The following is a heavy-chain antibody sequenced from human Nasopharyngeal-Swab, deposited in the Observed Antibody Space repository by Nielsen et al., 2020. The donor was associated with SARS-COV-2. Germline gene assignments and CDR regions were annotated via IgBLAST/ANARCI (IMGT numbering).Heavy chain of an antibody. Sequence: SETLSLTCTVSGGSISSGDYYWSWIRQPPGKGLEWIGYIYYSGSTYYNPSLKSRVTISVDTSKNQFSLKLSSVTAADTAVYYCTRDSRGWFDPWGQGTLVTVSS. CDR1: GGSISSGDYY. D-gene: IGHD3-22*01. V-gene: IGHV4-30-4*08. CDR2: IYYSGST. J-gene: IGHJ5*02. CDR3: TRDSRGWFDP.